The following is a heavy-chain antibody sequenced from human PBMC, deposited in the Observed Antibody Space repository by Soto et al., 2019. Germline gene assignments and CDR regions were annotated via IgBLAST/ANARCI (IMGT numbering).Heavy chain of an antibody. CDR2: IYYSGST. V-gene: IGHV4-31*03. J-gene: IGHJ4*02. CDR3: ARYTSSNDSNYFDY. D-gene: IGHD3-22*01. Sequence: KASETLSLTCTVSGGSISSGGYYWSWIRQHPGKGLEWIGYIYYSGSTYYNPSLKGRVTISVDTSKNQFSLKLSSVTAADTAVYYCARYTSSNDSNYFDYWGQGTLVTVSS. CDR1: GGSISSGGYY.